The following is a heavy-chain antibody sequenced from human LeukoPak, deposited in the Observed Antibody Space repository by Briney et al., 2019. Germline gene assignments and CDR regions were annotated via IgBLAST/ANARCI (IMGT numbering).Heavy chain of an antibody. D-gene: IGHD6-19*01. CDR1: GFTFSSYA. CDR2: ISYDGTYK. CDR3: AKERLNGWYYFDY. V-gene: IGHV3-30*04. J-gene: IGHJ4*02. Sequence: QTGGSLRLSCAASGFTFSSYAMHWVRQAPGKGLEWVAVISYDGTYKYYADSVKGRFTISRDNSKNTLYLQMNSLRPEDTAVYYCAKERLNGWYYFDYWGQGTLVTVSS.